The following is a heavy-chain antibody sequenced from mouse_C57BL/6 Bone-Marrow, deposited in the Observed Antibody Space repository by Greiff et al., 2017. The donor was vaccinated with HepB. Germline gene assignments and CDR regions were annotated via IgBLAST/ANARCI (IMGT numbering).Heavy chain of an antibody. D-gene: IGHD1-1*01. J-gene: IGHJ3*01. Sequence: QVQLKQSGAELARPGASVKLSCKASGYTFTSYGISWVKQRTGQGLEWIGEIYPRSGNTYYNEKFKGKATLTADKSSSTAYMELRSLTSEDSAVYFCARRGSYYYGSSPPWFAYWGQGTLVTVSA. CDR3: ARRGSYYYGSSPPWFAY. V-gene: IGHV1-81*01. CDR1: GYTFTSYG. CDR2: IYPRSGNT.